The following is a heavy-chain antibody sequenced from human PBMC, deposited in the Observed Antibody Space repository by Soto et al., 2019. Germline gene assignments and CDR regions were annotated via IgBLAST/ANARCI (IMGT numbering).Heavy chain of an antibody. CDR2: IYYSGST. CDR3: ARDLTGTVDEVGDWFDP. V-gene: IGHV4-39*07. D-gene: IGHD4-17*01. Sequence: SETLSLTCTVSGGSISSSSYYWGWIRQPPGKGLEWIGSIYYSGSTYYNPSLKSRVTISVDTSKNQFSLKLSSVTAADTAVYYCARDLTGTVDEVGDWFDPWGQGTLVTVSS. J-gene: IGHJ5*02. CDR1: GGSISSSSYY.